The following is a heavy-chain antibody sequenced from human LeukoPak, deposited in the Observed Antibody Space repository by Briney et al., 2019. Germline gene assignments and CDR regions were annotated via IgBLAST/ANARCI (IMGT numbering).Heavy chain of an antibody. Sequence: GGSLRLSCAAPGFTFSSFWMYWVRQAPGKGLVWVSRINSDGGSTTYADSVKGRFTISRDNAKNTVYLQMSSLRAEDTAVYYCARRRERGASDAFAFWGQGTIVTVSS. D-gene: IGHD3-16*01. CDR1: GFTFSSFW. CDR2: INSDGGST. J-gene: IGHJ3*01. V-gene: IGHV3-74*01. CDR3: ARRRERGASDAFAF.